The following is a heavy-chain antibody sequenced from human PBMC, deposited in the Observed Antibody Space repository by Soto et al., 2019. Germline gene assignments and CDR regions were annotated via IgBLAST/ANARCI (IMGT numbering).Heavy chain of an antibody. CDR2: IWYDGSNK. Sequence: GGSLRLSCAASGFTFSSYGIHWVRQAPGKGPEWVAVIWYDGSNKYYADSVKGRFTISRDNSKNTLYLQMDSLRAEDTAVYYCARDPQSGSGSSGYYYYYMDVWGEGTTVTVSS. D-gene: IGHD3-10*01. J-gene: IGHJ6*03. V-gene: IGHV3-33*01. CDR1: GFTFSSYG. CDR3: ARDPQSGSGSSGYYYYYMDV.